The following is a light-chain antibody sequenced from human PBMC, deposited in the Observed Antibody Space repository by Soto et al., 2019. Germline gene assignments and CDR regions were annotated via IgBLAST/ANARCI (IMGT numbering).Light chain of an antibody. Sequence: EIVGTQSPGTLYLSPGERATLSCRASQSVSSSYLAWYQQKSGQAPRLLIYGAFSRATGIPDRFSGSGSGTDFTLTISRLEPEDCAVYYCQQYGSSLWTFGQGTKVEIK. CDR1: QSVSSSY. V-gene: IGKV3-20*01. CDR3: QQYGSSLWT. J-gene: IGKJ1*01. CDR2: GAF.